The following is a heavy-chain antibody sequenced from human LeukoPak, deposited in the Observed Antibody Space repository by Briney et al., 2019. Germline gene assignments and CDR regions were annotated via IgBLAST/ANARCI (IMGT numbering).Heavy chain of an antibody. CDR3: AKVQLPLLWFGEGPYYFDY. Sequence: PGGSLRLSCAASGFTFSSYAMSWVRQAPGKGLEWVSAISGSGGSTYYADSVKGRFTISRDNSKNTLYLQMNSLRAEDTAVYYCAKVQLPLLWFGEGPYYFDYWGQGTLVTVSS. CDR1: GFTFSSYA. J-gene: IGHJ4*02. CDR2: ISGSGGST. V-gene: IGHV3-23*01. D-gene: IGHD3-10*01.